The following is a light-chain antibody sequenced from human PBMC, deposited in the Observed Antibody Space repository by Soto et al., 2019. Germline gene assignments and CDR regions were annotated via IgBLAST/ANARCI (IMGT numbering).Light chain of an antibody. CDR2: GAS. CDR1: QSVADN. V-gene: IGKV3-15*01. Sequence: EVVMTQSPATLSVSPGERVTLSCRSSQSVADNLAWFQQKPGQGPRLLIYGASTRATGIPARFSGSGSETDFKLTISSLRSEHSAVSHCQQYNNWAITVGKGTRQEIK. CDR3: QQYNNWAIT. J-gene: IGKJ5*01.